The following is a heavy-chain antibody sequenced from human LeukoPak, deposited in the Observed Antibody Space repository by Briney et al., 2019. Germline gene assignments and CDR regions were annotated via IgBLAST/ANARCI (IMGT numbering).Heavy chain of an antibody. CDR3: AIGYDFWSVYCGS. CDR2: IRANSLST. D-gene: IGHD3-3*01. CDR1: GFTFSNYA. J-gene: IGHJ5*02. Sequence: PGGSLRLSCAASGFTFSNYAMSWVRQARGKGLEWVSAIRANSLSTYYAGSVRGRLTLYRHNSGHTLSLQVNLLRAEHTAVYYCAIGYDFWSVYCGSWGQGSPVTV. V-gene: IGHV3-23*01.